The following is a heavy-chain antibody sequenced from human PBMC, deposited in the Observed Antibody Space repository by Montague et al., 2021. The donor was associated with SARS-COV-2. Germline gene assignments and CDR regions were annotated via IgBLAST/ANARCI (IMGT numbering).Heavy chain of an antibody. CDR3: ARVRYYGSGTSLGMDV. V-gene: IGHV4-34*01. Sequence: SETLSLTCAVYGGSFSGYYWSWIRQPPGKGLEWIGEINHSESTNYNPSLKSRVTISVDTSKNQFSLKLSSVTAADTAVYYCARVRYYGSGTSLGMDVWGQGTTVTVS. CDR2: INHSEST. D-gene: IGHD3-10*01. CDR1: GGSFSGYY. J-gene: IGHJ6*02.